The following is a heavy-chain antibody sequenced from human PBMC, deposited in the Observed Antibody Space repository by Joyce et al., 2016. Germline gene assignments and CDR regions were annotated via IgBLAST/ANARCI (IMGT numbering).Heavy chain of an antibody. J-gene: IGHJ4*02. CDR2: ISSTVST. V-gene: IGHV4-59*02. CDR1: GDSVTSLF. Sequence: QVHLQESGPGLVKPSETLSLTCTVSGDSVTSLFWNWIRQPPGKGLEWVAHISSTVSTKYNPSLKSRATSSLDAPRNQFSLKLTSVTAADTAIYYCARDGGYYFDYWGQGTLVAVSS. CDR3: ARDGGYYFDY. D-gene: IGHD3-16*01.